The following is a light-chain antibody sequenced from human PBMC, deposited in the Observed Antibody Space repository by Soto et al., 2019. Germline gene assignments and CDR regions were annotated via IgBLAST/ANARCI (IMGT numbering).Light chain of an antibody. V-gene: IGLV1-40*01. Sequence: QSVLTQPPSVSGAPGQRVTISCTGSSSNIGAGYDVHWYQHLPGTAPKLLIYGNNNRPSGVPDRFSGSKSGTSASLAITGLQAEDEADYYCQSYDSRLSGSGVFGGGTKVTVL. CDR3: QSYDSRLSGSGV. J-gene: IGLJ2*01. CDR2: GNN. CDR1: SSNIGAGYD.